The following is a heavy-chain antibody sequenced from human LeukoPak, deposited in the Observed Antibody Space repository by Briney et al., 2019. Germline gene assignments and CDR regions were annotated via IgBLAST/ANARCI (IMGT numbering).Heavy chain of an antibody. CDR1: GFTFSSYG. CDR3: AKDQRAQRGPFDY. J-gene: IGHJ4*02. Sequence: GGSLRLSCAASGFTFSSYGMHWVRQAPGKGLEWVAFIRYDGSNKYYADSVKGRFTISRDNSKNTLYLLMNSLRAEDTAVYYCAKDQRAQRGPFDYWGQGTLVTVSS. CDR2: IRYDGSNK. V-gene: IGHV3-30*02. D-gene: IGHD3-10*01.